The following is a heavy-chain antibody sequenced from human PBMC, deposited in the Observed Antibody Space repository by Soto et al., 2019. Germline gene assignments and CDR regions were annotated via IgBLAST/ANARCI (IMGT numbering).Heavy chain of an antibody. CDR3: ARFDWISAWFDP. V-gene: IGHV1-18*01. J-gene: IGHJ5*02. CDR2: ISAYNDNI. CDR1: GYTFTDYA. D-gene: IGHD3-9*01. Sequence: QVQLVQSGAEVKKPGASVQVSCKTSGYTFTDYAVTWVRQAPGQGLEWLGWISAYNDNIHYSPKFRGRVTMTTDTSMSTVYMALRSLRSDDTAVYFCARFDWISAWFDPWGQGTPVTVSS.